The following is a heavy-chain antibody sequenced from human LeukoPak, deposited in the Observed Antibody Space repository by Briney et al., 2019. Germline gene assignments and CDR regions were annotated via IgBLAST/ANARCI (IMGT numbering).Heavy chain of an antibody. Sequence: SETLSLTCAVYGGSFSGYYWSWIRQPPGKGLEWIGEINHSGSTNYNPSLKSRVTISVDTSKNQFSLKLSSVTAADTAVYYCARGGGSSSWFSPKYYFDYWGQGTLVTVSS. CDR3: ARGGGSSSWFSPKYYFDY. J-gene: IGHJ4*02. CDR2: INHSGST. CDR1: GGSFSGYY. V-gene: IGHV4-34*01. D-gene: IGHD6-13*01.